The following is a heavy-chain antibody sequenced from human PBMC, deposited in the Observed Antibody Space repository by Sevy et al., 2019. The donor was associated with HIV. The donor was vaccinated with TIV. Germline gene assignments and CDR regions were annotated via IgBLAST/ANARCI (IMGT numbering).Heavy chain of an antibody. Sequence: GGSLRLSCAASGFTFSSYSMNWVRQAPGKGLEWVSSISSSSYIYYADSVKGRFTISRDNVKNSLYLQMNSLRAEDTAVYYCARDRTIAVAGMDVWGQGTTVTVSS. D-gene: IGHD6-19*01. V-gene: IGHV3-21*01. J-gene: IGHJ6*02. CDR3: ARDRTIAVAGMDV. CDR2: ISSSSYI. CDR1: GFTFSSYS.